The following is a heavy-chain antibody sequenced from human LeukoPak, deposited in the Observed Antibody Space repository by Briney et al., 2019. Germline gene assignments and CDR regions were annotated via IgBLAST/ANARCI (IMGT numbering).Heavy chain of an antibody. CDR3: ARGAGTTGTTVDWFDP. J-gene: IGHJ5*02. CDR2: INPSGGST. D-gene: IGHD1-1*01. Sequence: ASVKVSCKASGYTFTSYYMHWVRQAPGQGLEWMGIINPSGGSTSYAQKFQGRVTMTRDMSTSTVYMELSSLRSEDTAVYYCARGAGTTGTTVDWFDPWGQGTLVTVSS. CDR1: GYTFTSYY. V-gene: IGHV1-46*01.